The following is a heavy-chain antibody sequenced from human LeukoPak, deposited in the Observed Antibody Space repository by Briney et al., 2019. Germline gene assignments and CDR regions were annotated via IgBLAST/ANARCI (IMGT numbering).Heavy chain of an antibody. CDR2: IYYSGST. V-gene: IGHV4-39*07. CDR3: ARDGYCGGDCYSGFDP. Sequence: SETLSLTCTVSDGSISSTSYYWGWIRQPPGKGLEWIGSIYYSGSTYYNPSLKSRVTISVDTSKNQFSLKLSSVTAADTAVYYCARDGYCGGDCYSGFDPWGQGTLVTVSS. CDR1: DGSISSTSYY. J-gene: IGHJ5*02. D-gene: IGHD2-21*02.